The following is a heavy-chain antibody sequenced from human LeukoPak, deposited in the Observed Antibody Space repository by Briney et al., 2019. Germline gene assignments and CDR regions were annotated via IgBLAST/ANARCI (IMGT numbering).Heavy chain of an antibody. CDR2: ISRSGGST. V-gene: IGHV3-21*01. CDR1: GFTFSNYN. D-gene: IGHD3-22*01. Sequence: GGSLRHSCVGFGFTFSNYNLNWVRQAPGKGVEWVSSISRSGGSTYYAESVKGRLTISRDNAESSVYLQVNSLRAEDTAVYYCAPPPYYYEANGYSVAWGQGTLVTVSS. J-gene: IGHJ5*02. CDR3: APPPYYYEANGYSVA.